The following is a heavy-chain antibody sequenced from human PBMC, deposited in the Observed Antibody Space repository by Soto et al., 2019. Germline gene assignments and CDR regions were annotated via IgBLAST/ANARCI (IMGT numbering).Heavy chain of an antibody. V-gene: IGHV4-4*02. CDR3: ARGKFYAFDI. Sequence: QVQLQESGPGLVKPSGTLSLTCAVSGVSISIPNWWAWVRQAPGKGLEWIGEIDHSGTTNYNPSLNSRVTISLDRSMNQFSLRLSSVAAADTAVYFCARGKFYAFDIWGQGTMVTVSS. J-gene: IGHJ3*02. CDR2: IDHSGTT. CDR1: GVSISIPNW.